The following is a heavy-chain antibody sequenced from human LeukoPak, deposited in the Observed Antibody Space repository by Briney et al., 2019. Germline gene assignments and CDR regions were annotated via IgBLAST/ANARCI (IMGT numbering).Heavy chain of an antibody. CDR2: IGGSGDST. CDR3: AIEWPGGGGYFDD. V-gene: IGHV3-23*01. Sequence: PGGSLRLSCAASRFTFSSYIMSWVRQAPGKGLEWVSLIGGSGDSTYYADSVKGRFTISRDNSKNTLYLRMNSLRADDTAVYYCAIEWPGGGGYFDDWGQGTLVTVSS. J-gene: IGHJ4*02. D-gene: IGHD3-16*01. CDR1: RFTFSSYI.